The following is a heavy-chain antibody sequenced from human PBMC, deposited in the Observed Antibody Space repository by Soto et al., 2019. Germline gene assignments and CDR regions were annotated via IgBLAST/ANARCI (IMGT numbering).Heavy chain of an antibody. CDR2: ISWDGGST. J-gene: IGHJ4*02. Sequence: EVQLVESGGVVVQPGGSLRLSCAASGFTFDDYTMHWVRQAPGKGLEWVSLISWDGGSTYYADSVKGRFTISRDNSKNSLYLQMNSLRTEDTALYYCSGYYYDRSGYFLDYWGQGTLVTVSS. CDR3: SGYYYDRSGYFLDY. D-gene: IGHD3-22*01. V-gene: IGHV3-43*01. CDR1: GFTFDDYT.